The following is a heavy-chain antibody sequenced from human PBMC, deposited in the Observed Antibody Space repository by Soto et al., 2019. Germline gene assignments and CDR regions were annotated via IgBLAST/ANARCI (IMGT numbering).Heavy chain of an antibody. CDR2: IYTSGST. CDR3: ARDRVTMANDAFDI. CDR1: GGSSSSYY. Sequence: QVQLQESGPGLVKPSETLSLTCTVSGGSSSSYYWSWIRQPAGKGLEWIGRIYTSGSTNYNPSLKSRLTMSVDTSKKHFSLNLSSVTAADTAVYYCARDRVTMANDAFDIWGQGTMVTVSS. J-gene: IGHJ3*02. V-gene: IGHV4-4*07. D-gene: IGHD3-10*01.